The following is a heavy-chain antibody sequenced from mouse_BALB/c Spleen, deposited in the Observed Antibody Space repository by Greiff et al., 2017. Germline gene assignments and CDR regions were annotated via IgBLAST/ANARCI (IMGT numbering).Heavy chain of an antibody. CDR3: TRDREDGNYPFAY. CDR1: GFTFSSYT. D-gene: IGHD2-1*01. CDR2: ISSGGSYT. V-gene: IGHV5-6-4*01. J-gene: IGHJ3*01. Sequence: EVMLVESGGGLVKPGGSLKLSCAVSGFTFSSYTMSWVRQTPEKRLEWVATISSGGSYTYYPDSVKGRFTISRDNAKNTLYLQMSSLKSEDTAMYYCTRDREDGNYPFAYWGQGTLVTVSA.